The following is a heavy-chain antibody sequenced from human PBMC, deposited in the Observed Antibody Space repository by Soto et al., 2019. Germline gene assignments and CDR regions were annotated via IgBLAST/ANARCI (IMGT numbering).Heavy chain of an antibody. Sequence: GESLKISCKGSGYRFINFWIGWVRQKPGKGLEWMGIIYPGDSDTRYSPSFQGQVSMSADKSTSTAYLQWTSLKASDTAIYYCATLRLDDVGGPPKYWFDPWGQGTLVTVSS. CDR3: ATLRLDDVGGPPKYWFDP. J-gene: IGHJ5*02. V-gene: IGHV5-51*01. CDR2: IYPGDSDT. D-gene: IGHD3-16*01. CDR1: GYRFINFW.